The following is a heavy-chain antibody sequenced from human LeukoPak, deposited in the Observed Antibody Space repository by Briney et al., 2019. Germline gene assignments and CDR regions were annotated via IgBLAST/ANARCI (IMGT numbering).Heavy chain of an antibody. CDR3: ARDPERYLRTGHYDY. J-gene: IGHJ4*02. CDR2: IYYDGSHI. CDR1: GFTFSTSA. D-gene: IGHD3-10*02. Sequence: PGGALRLSCAGSGFTFSTSAMNCVRQVPEKGLEWVSSIYYDGSHIYYSASVEGRFSISRDNARDSVYLQMDSLRAEDTAVYYCARDPERYLRTGHYDYWGQGTLVIVSS. V-gene: IGHV3-21*01.